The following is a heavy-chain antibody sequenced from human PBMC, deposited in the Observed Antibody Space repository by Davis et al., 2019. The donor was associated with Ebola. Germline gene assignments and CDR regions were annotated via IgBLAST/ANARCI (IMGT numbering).Heavy chain of an antibody. J-gene: IGHJ6*02. CDR3: ARVFSDSSGYSFPYYYYYGMDV. D-gene: IGHD3-22*01. V-gene: IGHV1-69*13. Sequence: SVQVSCKASGGTFSSYAISWVRQAPGQGLEWMGGIIPIFGTANYAQKFQGRVTITADESTSTAYMELSSLRSEDTAVYYCARVFSDSSGYSFPYYYYYGMDVWGQGTTVTVSS. CDR2: IIPIFGTA. CDR1: GGTFSSYA.